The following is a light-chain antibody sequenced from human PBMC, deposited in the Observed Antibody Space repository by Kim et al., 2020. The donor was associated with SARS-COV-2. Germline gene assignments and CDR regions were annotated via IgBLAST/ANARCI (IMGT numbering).Light chain of an antibody. Sequence: EIVLTQSPATLSLSPGDRATLSCRASQNVASFLAWYQRKPGQAPRLLIYEASNRATGIPARFSGSGSGTDFTLTISSLEPEDFAVYYCQQRSNWPSLTFGGGTKLEI. CDR3: QQRSNWPSLT. V-gene: IGKV3-11*01. J-gene: IGKJ4*01. CDR1: QNVASF. CDR2: EAS.